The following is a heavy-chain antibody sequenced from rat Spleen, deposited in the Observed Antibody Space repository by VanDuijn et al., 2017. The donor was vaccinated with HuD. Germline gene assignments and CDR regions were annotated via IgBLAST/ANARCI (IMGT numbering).Heavy chain of an antibody. CDR3: ARRHYGYTDYFDY. J-gene: IGHJ2*01. D-gene: IGHD1-9*01. V-gene: IGHV5-25*01. CDR2: INAGGGFT. CDR1: GFTYTNYV. Sequence: EVQLVESGGGLVQPGRSLKLSCAASGFTYTNYVMAWVRQAPTKGLEWVASINAGGGFTFYRDSVKGRFTISRDNAKSTLSLQMDSLMSEDTATYYCARRHYGYTDYFDYWGQGVMVTVSS.